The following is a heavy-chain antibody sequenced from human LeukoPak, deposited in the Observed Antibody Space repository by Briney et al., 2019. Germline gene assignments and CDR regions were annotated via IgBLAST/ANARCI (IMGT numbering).Heavy chain of an antibody. J-gene: IGHJ6*03. D-gene: IGHD2-15*01. CDR3: ARDWVGSPAAYYYYMDV. Sequence: SETPSLTCAVYGGSFSGYYWSWIRQPPGKGLEWLGEINHSGSTNYNPSLKSRVTISVDTSKNQFSLKLSSVTAADTAVYYCARDWVGSPAAYYYYMDVWGKGTTVTVSS. CDR1: GGSFSGYY. V-gene: IGHV4-34*01. CDR2: INHSGST.